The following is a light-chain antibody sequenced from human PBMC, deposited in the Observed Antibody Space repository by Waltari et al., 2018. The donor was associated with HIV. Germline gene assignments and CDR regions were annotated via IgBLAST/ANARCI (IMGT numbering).Light chain of an antibody. V-gene: IGKV1-39*01. J-gene: IGKJ1*01. CDR1: QSISTY. Sequence: DIQMTQSPSSLSASVGDRVTITCRASQSISTYLYWYQQKPGKAPKLLIYAASSLQSGVPSRFSGSGSGTDYTLTISSLQPEDFATYYCQQYYSTPWTFGQGTKVEIK. CDR3: QQYYSTPWT. CDR2: AAS.